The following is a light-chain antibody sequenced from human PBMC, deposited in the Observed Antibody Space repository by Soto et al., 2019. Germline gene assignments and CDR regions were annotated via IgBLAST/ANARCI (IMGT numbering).Light chain of an antibody. CDR3: QHYGNSPQT. Sequence: DIVLTQSPGTLSLSPGERATLSCRSSQSVSSSNLAWYPQTRAQAPRLXIYSASSRETEIPERFSGSGAGAECTRTISRLEPEDVAVDSCQHYGNSPQTFGPGTKVDIK. CDR1: QSVSSSN. J-gene: IGKJ1*01. CDR2: SAS. V-gene: IGKV3-20*01.